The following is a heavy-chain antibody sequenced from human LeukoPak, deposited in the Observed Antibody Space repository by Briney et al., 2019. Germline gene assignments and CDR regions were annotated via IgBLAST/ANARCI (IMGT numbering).Heavy chain of an antibody. Sequence: SETLSLTCTVSGGSISSGGYYWSWIRQPPGKGLEWIGYIYHSGSTYYNPSLKSRVTMSVDTSKNQFSLKLNSVTAADTAVYYCARENSLYASGSYQPFDPWGQGALVTVSS. CDR2: IYHSGST. J-gene: IGHJ5*02. D-gene: IGHD3-10*01. CDR3: ARENSLYASGSYQPFDP. CDR1: GGSISSGGYY. V-gene: IGHV4-30-2*01.